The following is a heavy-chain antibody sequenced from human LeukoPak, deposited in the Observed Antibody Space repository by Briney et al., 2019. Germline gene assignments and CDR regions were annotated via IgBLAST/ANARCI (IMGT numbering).Heavy chain of an antibody. V-gene: IGHV1-46*01. J-gene: IGHJ4*02. CDR2: INPSGGST. CDR1: GYNFTSYY. CDR3: ARGEYDPYYFDY. D-gene: IGHD1-1*01. Sequence: ASVKVSCKASGYNFTSYYMHWVRQAPGQGLEWMGIINPSGGSTRYAQKFQGRVTMSRDTSTSTVYMELSSLRSEDTAVYYCARGEYDPYYFDYWGQGTLVTVSS.